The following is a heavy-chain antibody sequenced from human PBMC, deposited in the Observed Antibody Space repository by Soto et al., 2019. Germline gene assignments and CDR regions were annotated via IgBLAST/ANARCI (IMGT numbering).Heavy chain of an antibody. Sequence: ASVKVSCKASGYTFTDYYLHWVRQAPGQRLEWMGWIAPGNGNTKYSQNFQGRVTITRDTSATTAYMELSSLRSEDTAVYYCAKGSRMWTPDYWGQGTLVTVSS. CDR1: GYTFTDYY. V-gene: IGHV1-3*01. J-gene: IGHJ4*02. CDR2: IAPGNGNT. CDR3: AKGSRMWTPDY. D-gene: IGHD2-21*01.